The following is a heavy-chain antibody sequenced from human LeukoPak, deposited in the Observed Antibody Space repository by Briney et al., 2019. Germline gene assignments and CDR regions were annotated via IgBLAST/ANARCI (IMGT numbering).Heavy chain of an antibody. J-gene: IGHJ4*02. CDR3: AKMGPLLGIPAAIGKYYFDY. D-gene: IGHD2-2*01. CDR2: IYYSGST. CDR1: GGSISSGGYY. Sequence: SQTLSLTCTVSGGSISSGGYYWSWIRQHPGKGLEWIGYIYYSGSTYYNPSLKSRVTISVDTSKNQFSLELSSVTAADTAVYYCAKMGPLLGIPAAIGKYYFDYWGQGTLVTVSS. V-gene: IGHV4-31*03.